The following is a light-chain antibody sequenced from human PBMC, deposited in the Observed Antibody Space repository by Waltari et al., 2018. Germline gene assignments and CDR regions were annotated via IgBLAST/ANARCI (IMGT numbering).Light chain of an antibody. V-gene: IGKV3-20*01. CDR1: ESVSRA. CDR3: QHYVRLPVT. Sequence: EIVLTQSPGTLSLSPGERVTLSCRASESVSRALAWYQQKPGQAPRLLMYGASTRATGITDRFSGSGSGTDFSLTISRLEPEDFAVYYCQHYVRLPVTFGQGTKVEIK. J-gene: IGKJ1*01. CDR2: GAS.